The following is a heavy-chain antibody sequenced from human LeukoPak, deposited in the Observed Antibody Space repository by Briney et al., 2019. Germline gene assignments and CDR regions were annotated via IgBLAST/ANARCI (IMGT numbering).Heavy chain of an antibody. CDR3: ARTPAATRSAFDI. J-gene: IGHJ3*02. CDR1: GYSLTELS. Sequence: GASVKVSCKVSGYSLTELSMHWVRQTLGKGLEWMGAFDPGDAETIYAQKFQGRVTMTEDTSTDTAYMELSSLRSEDTAVYYCARTPAATRSAFDIWGQGTMVTVSS. D-gene: IGHD2-2*01. CDR2: FDPGDAET. V-gene: IGHV1-24*01.